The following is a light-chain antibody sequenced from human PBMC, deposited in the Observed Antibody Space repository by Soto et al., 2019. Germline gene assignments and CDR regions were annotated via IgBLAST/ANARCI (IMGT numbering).Light chain of an antibody. Sequence: DIVMTQSPDSLAVSLGERATINCKYSQSVLDSSNNKKYLAWYQQKPGQPPKLLIYWASTRESGVPERFSGIGSGTEFTLTLSSLQAEDVAVYYCQQYYRTPPYTFGQGTKLEIK. CDR2: WAS. J-gene: IGKJ2*01. CDR3: QQYYRTPPYT. V-gene: IGKV4-1*01. CDR1: QSVLDSSNNKKY.